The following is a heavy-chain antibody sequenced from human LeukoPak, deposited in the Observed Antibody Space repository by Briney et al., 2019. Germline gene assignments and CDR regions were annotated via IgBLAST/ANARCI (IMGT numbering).Heavy chain of an antibody. CDR1: GGTFSSYA. Sequence: GASVKVSCTASGGTFSSYAISWVRQAPGQGLEWMGGIIPIFGTANYAQKFQGRVTITADKSTSTAYMELSSLRSEDTAVYYCASQKSGWYEVHWFDPWGQGTLVTVSS. V-gene: IGHV1-69*06. CDR2: IIPIFGTA. CDR3: ASQKSGWYEVHWFDP. D-gene: IGHD6-19*01. J-gene: IGHJ5*02.